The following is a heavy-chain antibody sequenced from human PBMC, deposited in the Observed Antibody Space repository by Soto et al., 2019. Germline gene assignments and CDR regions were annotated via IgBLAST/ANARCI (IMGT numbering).Heavy chain of an antibody. D-gene: IGHD6-19*01. CDR1: GFTFSTYA. CDR3: ARQDSSGCIDY. Sequence: PGGSLRLSCAASGFTFSTYALSWVRQTPGKGLEWVSAITPGGGSTYYADTVQGRFTISRDNSKNTLYLQMNSLIAEDTAMYYCARQDSSGCIDYWGQGTLVTVSS. J-gene: IGHJ4*02. CDR2: ITPGGGST. V-gene: IGHV3-23*01.